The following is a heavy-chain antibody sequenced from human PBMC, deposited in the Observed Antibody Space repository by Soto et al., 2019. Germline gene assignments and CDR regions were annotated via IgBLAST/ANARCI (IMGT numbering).Heavy chain of an antibody. V-gene: IGHV2-5*01. CDR2: IYWNYDK. CDR3: AHSFSRFSPFDY. Sequence: QITLKESGPTLVKPTQTLTLTCTFSGFSLSTSGVGVGWIRQPPGKALEWLARIYWNYDKRYSPSLKSRLTITKETSKNQVVLTMTNMDPVDTATYYCAHSFSRFSPFDYWGEGTLVTVSS. J-gene: IGHJ4*02. D-gene: IGHD3-3*01. CDR1: GFSLSTSGVG.